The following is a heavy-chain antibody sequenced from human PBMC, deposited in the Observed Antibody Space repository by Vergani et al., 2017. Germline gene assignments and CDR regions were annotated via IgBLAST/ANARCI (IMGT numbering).Heavy chain of an antibody. CDR3: ARDRGYCSGGSCYGAGYWFDP. V-gene: IGHV4-59*01. D-gene: IGHD2-15*01. Sequence: QVQLQESGPGLVKPSETLSLTCTVSGGSISSYYWSWIRQPPGKGLEWIGYIYYSGSTNYNPSLKRRVTISVDTSKNQFSLKLSSVTAADTAVYYCARDRGYCSGGSCYGAGYWFDPWGQGTLVTVSS. CDR1: GGSISSYY. CDR2: IYYSGST. J-gene: IGHJ5*02.